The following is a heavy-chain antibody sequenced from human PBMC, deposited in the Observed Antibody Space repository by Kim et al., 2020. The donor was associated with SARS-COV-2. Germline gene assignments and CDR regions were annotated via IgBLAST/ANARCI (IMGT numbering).Heavy chain of an antibody. CDR3: AKVGRQWLVLGDAFDI. Sequence: GGSLRLSCAASGFTFDDYAMHWVRQAPGKGLEWVSGISWNSGSIGYADSVKGRFTISRDNAKNSLYLQMNSLRAEDTALYYCAKVGRQWLVLGDAFDIRG. J-gene: IGHJ3*02. V-gene: IGHV3-9*01. CDR2: ISWNSGSI. CDR1: GFTFDDYA. D-gene: IGHD6-19*01.